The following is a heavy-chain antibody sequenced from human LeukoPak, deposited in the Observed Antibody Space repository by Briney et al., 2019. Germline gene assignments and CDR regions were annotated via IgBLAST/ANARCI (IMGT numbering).Heavy chain of an antibody. Sequence: GASVKVSCKASGYTFTSYGITWVRQAPGQGLEWMGWINAYNGNTNYAQKLQGRVTMTTDTSTSTAYMELRSLRSDDTAVYYCARDLAFEEVPAAMVDPWGQGTLVTVSS. D-gene: IGHD2-2*01. J-gene: IGHJ5*02. CDR3: ARDLAFEEVPAAMVDP. CDR1: GYTFTSYG. V-gene: IGHV1-18*01. CDR2: INAYNGNT.